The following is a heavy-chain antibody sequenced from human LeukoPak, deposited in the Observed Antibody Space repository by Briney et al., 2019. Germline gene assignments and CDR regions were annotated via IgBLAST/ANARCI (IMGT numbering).Heavy chain of an antibody. CDR2: IYHSGST. J-gene: IGHJ3*02. Sequence: SETLSLTCTVSHYSISSNYYWGWIRQPPGKGLEWIGSIYHSGSTYYNPSLKSRVTVSVDTSKNQFSLKLSSVTAADTAVYYCARDLVTVTKGFDIWGQGTMVSVSS. D-gene: IGHD4-17*01. CDR1: HYSISSNYY. V-gene: IGHV4-38-2*02. CDR3: ARDLVTVTKGFDI.